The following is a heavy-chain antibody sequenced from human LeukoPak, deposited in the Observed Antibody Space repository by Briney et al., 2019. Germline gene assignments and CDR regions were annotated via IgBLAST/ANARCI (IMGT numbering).Heavy chain of an antibody. D-gene: IGHD5-18*01. CDR3: ASRDLRYSYDQDY. CDR1: GYTFTGYY. CDR2: INPNSGGI. J-gene: IGHJ4*02. V-gene: IGHV1-2*02. Sequence: AASVKVSCKASGYTFTGYYMHWVRQAPGQGLEWMGWINPNSGGINYAQKFQGRVTITTDESTSTAYMELSSLRSEDTAVYYCASRDLRYSYDQDYWGQGTLVTVSS.